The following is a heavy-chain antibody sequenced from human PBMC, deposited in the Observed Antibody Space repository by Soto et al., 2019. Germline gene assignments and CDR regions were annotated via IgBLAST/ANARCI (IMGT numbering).Heavy chain of an antibody. Sequence: SETLSLNGDVYGGSVSGYYWSWIRQPPGKGLEWIGEINHSGSTNYNPSLKSRVTISVDTSKNQFSLKLSSVTAADTAVYYCATHMVRGVMPYWGQGTLVTVSS. CDR2: INHSGST. CDR1: GGSVSGYY. J-gene: IGHJ4*02. V-gene: IGHV4-34*01. D-gene: IGHD3-10*01. CDR3: ATHMVRGVMPY.